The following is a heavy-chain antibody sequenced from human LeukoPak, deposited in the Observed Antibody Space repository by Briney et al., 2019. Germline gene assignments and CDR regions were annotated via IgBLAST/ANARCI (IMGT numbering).Heavy chain of an antibody. V-gene: IGHV4-34*01. CDR2: ITHTRST. CDR3: ARAMSIAARLQTIFDY. J-gene: IGHJ4*02. Sequence: SETLSLTCAVYGGSFSNYCWTCIRQPPGKGLEWIGEITHTRSTNYNPSLKSRVTISIDTSKNQFSLNLTSVTAADTAVYYCARAMSIAARLQTIFDYWGQGTLVTVSS. D-gene: IGHD6-6*01. CDR1: GGSFSNYC.